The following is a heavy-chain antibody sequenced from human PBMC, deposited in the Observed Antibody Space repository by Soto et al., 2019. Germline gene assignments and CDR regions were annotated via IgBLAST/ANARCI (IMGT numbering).Heavy chain of an antibody. CDR3: ARGGYSGYAHLGGYYYYYSMDV. CDR2: ISAYNGNT. CDR1: GYTFTSYG. D-gene: IGHD5-12*01. V-gene: IGHV1-18*01. Sequence: ASVKVSCKASGYTFTSYGISWVRQAPGQGREWMGWISAYNGNTNYAQKLQGRVTMTTDTSTSTAYMELRSLRSDATAVYYCARGGYSGYAHLGGYYYYYSMDVWGKGTTVTAP. J-gene: IGHJ6*03.